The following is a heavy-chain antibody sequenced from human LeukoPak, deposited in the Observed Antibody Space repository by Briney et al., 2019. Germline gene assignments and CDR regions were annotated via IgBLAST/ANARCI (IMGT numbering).Heavy chain of an antibody. CDR2: ISYDGSKK. CDR1: GFTFSSYA. V-gene: IGHV3-30-3*01. Sequence: PGRSLRLSCAASGFTFSSYAMHWVRQAPGKGLEWVAVISYDGSKKYYADSVKGRFTISRDNSKNTLYLQMNSLRADDTAVYYCARDHGGSYQFDYWGQGTLVTVSS. CDR3: ARDHGGSYQFDY. J-gene: IGHJ4*02. D-gene: IGHD1-26*01.